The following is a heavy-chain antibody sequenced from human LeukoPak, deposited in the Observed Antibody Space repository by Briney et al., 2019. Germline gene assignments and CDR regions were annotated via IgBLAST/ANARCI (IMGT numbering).Heavy chain of an antibody. V-gene: IGHV4-31*03. J-gene: IGHJ4*02. CDR2: IYYSGST. CDR3: ARAYNLVGSYDY. CDR1: GGSISSGGYY. D-gene: IGHD1-14*01. Sequence: SETLSLTCTVSGGSISSGGYYWSWIRQHPGKGLEWIGYIYYSGSTYYNPSLKSRVTISVDTSKNQFSLKLSSVTAADTAVYYCARAYNLVGSYDYWGQGTLVTVSS.